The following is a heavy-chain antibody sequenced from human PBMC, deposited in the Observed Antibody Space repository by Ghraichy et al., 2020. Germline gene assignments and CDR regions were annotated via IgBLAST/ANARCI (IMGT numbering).Heavy chain of an antibody. V-gene: IGHV2-5*01. CDR3: AHLPPRVYYYDSSGLRWFDP. Sequence: SGPTLVKPTQTLTLTCTFSGFSLRSSGVGVGWIRQPPGKALEWLALIYWNDDKRYSPSLKSRLTITKDTSKNQVVLTMTNMDPVDTATYFCAHLPPRVYYYDSSGLRWFDPWGQGTLVTVSS. D-gene: IGHD3-22*01. CDR1: GFSLRSSGVG. J-gene: IGHJ5*02. CDR2: IYWNDDK.